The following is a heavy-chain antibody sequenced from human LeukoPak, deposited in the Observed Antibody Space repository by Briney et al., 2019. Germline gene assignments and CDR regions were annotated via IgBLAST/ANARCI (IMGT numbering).Heavy chain of an antibody. CDR3: ARRYCSGGSCFDY. CDR1: GGSISSSY. CDR2: IYYSGST. J-gene: IGHJ4*02. Sequence: SETLSPTCAVAGGSISSSYWSWIRQPPGKGLEWIGYIYYSGSTNYNPSLKSRLTISVDTSKNQFSLKSSPVTAADTAVYYCARRYCSGGSCFDYWGQGTLVTVSS. V-gene: IGHV4-59*01. D-gene: IGHD2-15*01.